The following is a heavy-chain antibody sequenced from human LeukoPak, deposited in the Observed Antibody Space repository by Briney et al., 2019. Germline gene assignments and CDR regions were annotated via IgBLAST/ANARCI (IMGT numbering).Heavy chain of an antibody. CDR1: GFTFSSYS. CDR2: ISSSSSYI. V-gene: IGHV3-21*01. CDR3: ASDVGSSDWSGAYWYFDL. J-gene: IGHJ2*01. Sequence: GGSLRLSCAASGFTFSSYSMNWVRQAPGKGLEWVSSISSSSSYIYYADSVKGRFTISRDNAKNSLYLQMNSLRAEDTAVYYCASDVGSSDWSGAYWYFDLWGRGTLVTVSS. D-gene: IGHD6-19*01.